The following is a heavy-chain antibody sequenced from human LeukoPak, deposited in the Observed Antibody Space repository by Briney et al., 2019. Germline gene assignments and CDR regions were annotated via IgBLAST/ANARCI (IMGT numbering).Heavy chain of an antibody. CDR1: GYTFTSYA. CDR3: ARDFTMVRGVIHYWYFDL. J-gene: IGHJ2*01. D-gene: IGHD3-10*01. V-gene: IGHV7-4-1*02. Sequence: GASVKVSCKASGYTFTSYAMNWVRQAPGQGLEWMGWINTNTGNPTYAQGFTGRFVFSLDTSVSTAYLQISSLKAEDTAVYYCARDFTMVRGVIHYWYFDLWGRGTLVTVSS. CDR2: INTNTGNP.